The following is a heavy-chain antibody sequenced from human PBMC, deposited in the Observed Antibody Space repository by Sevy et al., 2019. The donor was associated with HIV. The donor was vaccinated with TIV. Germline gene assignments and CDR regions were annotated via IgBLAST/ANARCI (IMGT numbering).Heavy chain of an antibody. CDR2: IYYSGST. V-gene: IGHV4-39*01. Sequence: SETLSLTCTVSGGSISSSSYYWGWIRQPPGKGLEWIGSIYYSGSTYYNPSLKSRVTISVDTSKNQFSLKLSSVTAADTAVYYCARHMRVGCSGSSSRGIDYWGQGTLVTVSS. CDR1: GGSISSSSYY. J-gene: IGHJ4*02. D-gene: IGHD1-26*01. CDR3: ARHMRVGCSGSSSRGIDY.